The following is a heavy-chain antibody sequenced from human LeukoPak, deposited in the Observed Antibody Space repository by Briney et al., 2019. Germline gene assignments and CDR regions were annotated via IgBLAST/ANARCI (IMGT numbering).Heavy chain of an antibody. CDR3: ARDGSGYDY. CDR1: GFTFSSYA. D-gene: IGHD5-12*01. Sequence: PGRSLRLSCAASGFTFSSYAMHWVRQAPGKGLEWVAVISYDGGNNYYADSVKGRFTISRDNAKNSLYLQVNSLRDEDTAVYYCARDGSGYDYWGQGTLVTVSS. V-gene: IGHV3-30-3*01. CDR2: ISYDGGNN. J-gene: IGHJ4*02.